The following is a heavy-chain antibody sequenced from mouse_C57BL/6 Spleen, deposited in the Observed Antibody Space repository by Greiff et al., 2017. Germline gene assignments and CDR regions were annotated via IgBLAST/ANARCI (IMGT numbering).Heavy chain of an antibody. J-gene: IGHJ3*01. V-gene: IGHV5-16*01. CDR3: ARDRGTYGYDVGFAY. CDR1: GFTFSDYY. Sequence: EVQRVESEGGLVQPGSSMKLSCTASGFTFSDYYMAWVRQVPEKGLEWVANINYDGSSTYYLDSLKSRFIISRDNAKNILYLQMSSLKSEDTATYYCARDRGTYGYDVGFAYWGQGTLVTVSA. D-gene: IGHD2-2*01. CDR2: INYDGSST.